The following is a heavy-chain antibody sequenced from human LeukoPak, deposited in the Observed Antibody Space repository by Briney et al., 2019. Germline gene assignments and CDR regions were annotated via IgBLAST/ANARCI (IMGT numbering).Heavy chain of an antibody. CDR2: IYYSGST. J-gene: IGHJ4*02. Sequence: SETLSLTCTVSGGSISSYYWSWIRQPPGKGLEWIGYIYYSGSTNYNPSLKSRVTISVDTSKNQFSLRLSSVTAADTAVYYCARLSSSWYYFDYWGQGTLVTVSS. D-gene: IGHD6-13*01. V-gene: IGHV4-59*08. CDR1: GGSISSYY. CDR3: ARLSSSWYYFDY.